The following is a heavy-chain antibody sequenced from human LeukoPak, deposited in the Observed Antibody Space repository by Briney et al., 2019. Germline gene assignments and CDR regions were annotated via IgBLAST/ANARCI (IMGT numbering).Heavy chain of an antibody. CDR2: ISSSSSYI. J-gene: IGHJ1*01. CDR1: GFTFSSYS. D-gene: IGHD3-10*01. Sequence: GGSLRLSCAASGFTFSSYSMNWVRQAPGKGLEWVSSISSSSSYIYYADSVKGRFTISRDNAKNSLYLQMNSLRAEDTDVYYCARDAYGRFGELFYGGQGPLVPVSS. CDR3: ARDAYGRFGELFY. V-gene: IGHV3-21*04.